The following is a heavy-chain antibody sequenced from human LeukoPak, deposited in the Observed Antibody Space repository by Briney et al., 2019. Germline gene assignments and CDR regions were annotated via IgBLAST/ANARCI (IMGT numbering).Heavy chain of an antibody. CDR3: ASWQWLLPYYRGETAFDI. D-gene: IGHD3-22*01. Sequence: GASVKVSCKASGGTFSSYAISWVRQAPGQGLEWMGRIIPIFGTANYAQKFQGRVTITTDESTSTAHMELSSLRSEDTAVYYCASWQWLLPYYRGETAFDIWGQGTMVTVSS. V-gene: IGHV1-69*05. CDR1: GGTFSSYA. CDR2: IIPIFGTA. J-gene: IGHJ3*02.